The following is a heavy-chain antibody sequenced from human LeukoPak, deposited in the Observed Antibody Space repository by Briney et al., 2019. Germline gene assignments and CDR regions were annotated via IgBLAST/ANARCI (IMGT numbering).Heavy chain of an antibody. Sequence: PSETLSLTCTVSGASINSHYWSWIRQPPGKGLEWIGHIYYTGITNFSPSLKSRVAISIDSSKNQVSLKLTSVTAADTAVYYCASLGGTYDYWGQGALVTVSS. V-gene: IGHV4-59*08. CDR2: IYYTGIT. CDR3: ASLGGTYDY. CDR1: GASINSHY. D-gene: IGHD1-26*01. J-gene: IGHJ4*02.